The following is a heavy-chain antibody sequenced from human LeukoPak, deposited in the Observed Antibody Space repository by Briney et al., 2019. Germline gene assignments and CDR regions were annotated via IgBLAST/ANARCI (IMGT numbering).Heavy chain of an antibody. CDR2: INQDGSAK. V-gene: IGHV3-7*01. D-gene: IGHD6-19*01. CDR1: GFLFSNSW. J-gene: IGHJ4*02. Sequence: GGSLRLSCADSGFLFSNSWMAWVRQAPGRGLEWLANINQDGSAKTCVDSVKGRFTISRDNAKNSLYLQMNSLRGGDTAVYYCAREGGWDRFDYWGQGILVTVSS. CDR3: AREGGWDRFDY.